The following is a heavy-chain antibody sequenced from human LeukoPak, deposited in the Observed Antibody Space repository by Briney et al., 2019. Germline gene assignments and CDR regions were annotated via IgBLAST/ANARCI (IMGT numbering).Heavy chain of an antibody. D-gene: IGHD3-10*01. CDR3: AREGFGTMVRGVITL. J-gene: IGHJ4*02. CDR1: GGSFSGYY. Sequence: SETLSLTCAVYGGSFSGYYWSRIRQPPGKGLEWIGEINHSGSTNYNPSLKSRVTISVDTSKNQFSLKLSSVTAADTAVYYCAREGFGTMVRGVITLWGQGTLVTVSS. V-gene: IGHV4-34*01. CDR2: INHSGST.